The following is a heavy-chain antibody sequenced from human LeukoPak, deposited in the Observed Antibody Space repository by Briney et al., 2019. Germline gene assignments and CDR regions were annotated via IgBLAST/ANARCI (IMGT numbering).Heavy chain of an antibody. CDR2: IYYSGST. V-gene: IGHV4-59*01. CDR3: AWYSSGWYPDY. Sequence: PSETLSLTCAVYGGSFSGYYWSWIRQPPGKGLEWIGYIYYSGSTNYNPSLKSRVTISVDRSKNQFSLKLSSASAADTAVYYCAWYSSGWYPDYWGQGTLVTVSS. J-gene: IGHJ4*02. D-gene: IGHD6-19*01. CDR1: GGSFSGYY.